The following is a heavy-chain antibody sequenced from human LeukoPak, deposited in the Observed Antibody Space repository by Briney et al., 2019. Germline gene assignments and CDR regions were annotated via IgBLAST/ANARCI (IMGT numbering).Heavy chain of an antibody. D-gene: IGHD3-22*01. J-gene: IGHJ4*02. CDR1: GGSITSYY. Sequence: PSETLSLTCTVSGGSITSYYWSWIRQPPGKGLEWIGYIYHSGSTNYNPSLKSRVTISVDTSKNQFSLKLSSVTAADTAVYYCARDYDSSGYYGNWGQGTLVTVSS. CDR2: IYHSGST. V-gene: IGHV4-59*01. CDR3: ARDYDSSGYYGN.